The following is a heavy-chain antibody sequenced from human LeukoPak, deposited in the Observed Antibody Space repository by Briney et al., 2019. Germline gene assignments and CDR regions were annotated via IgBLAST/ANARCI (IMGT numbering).Heavy chain of an antibody. CDR2: IYHSGST. V-gene: IGHV4-38-2*02. CDR1: GYSISSGNY. CDR3: AKGYCRGNSCYDDRGAFDY. J-gene: IGHJ4*02. D-gene: IGHD2-2*01. Sequence: SSETLSLTCSVSGYSISSGNYWGWIRLPPGKGLQWIGSIYHSGSTYYNPSLKSRVTISVDTSKNQFSLKLSSVTAADTAVYYCAKGYCRGNSCYDDRGAFDYWGQGTLVTVSS.